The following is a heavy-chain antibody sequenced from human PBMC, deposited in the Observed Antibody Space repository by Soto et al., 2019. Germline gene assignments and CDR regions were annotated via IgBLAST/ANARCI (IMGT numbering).Heavy chain of an antibody. CDR2: IYYSGST. D-gene: IGHD3-10*01. CDR3: ARLARIGLYSMVRGVPIDY. V-gene: IGHV4-59*08. Sequence: SETLSLTCTVSGGTISSWYWSWIRQPPGKGLEWIGYIYYSGSTNCNPSLKSRVTISVDTSKNQFSLKLSSVTAADTAIYYCARLARIGLYSMVRGVPIDYWGQGTLVTVSS. CDR1: GGTISSWY. J-gene: IGHJ4*02.